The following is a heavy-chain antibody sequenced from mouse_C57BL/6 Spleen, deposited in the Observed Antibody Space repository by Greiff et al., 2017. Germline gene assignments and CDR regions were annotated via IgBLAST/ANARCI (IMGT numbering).Heavy chain of an antibody. Sequence: VQLQQSGPELVKPGASVKISCKASGYAFSSSWMNWVKQRPGKGLEWIGRIYPGDGDTNYNRKFKGKATLTADKSSSTAYMQLSSLTSEDSAVYFCARLGLGYWGQGTTLTVSS. CDR3: ARLGLGY. CDR1: GYAFSSSW. V-gene: IGHV1-82*01. J-gene: IGHJ2*01. CDR2: IYPGDGDT. D-gene: IGHD4-1*01.